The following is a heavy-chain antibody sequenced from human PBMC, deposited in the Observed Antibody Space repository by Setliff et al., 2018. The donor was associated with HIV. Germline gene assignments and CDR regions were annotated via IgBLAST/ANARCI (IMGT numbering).Heavy chain of an antibody. J-gene: IGHJ3*02. CDR3: ARDRKSLGYNFWSGFRPDAAFDI. D-gene: IGHD3-3*01. CDR2: IYTSGST. CDR1: GGSISSGSYY. Sequence: PSETLSLTCSVSGGSISSGSYYWSWIRQPAGKGLEWIGHIYTSGSTNYNPSLKSRVTMSVDTSKNQFSLKLSSVTAADTAVYYCARDRKSLGYNFWSGFRPDAAFDIWGQGTMVTVSS. V-gene: IGHV4-61*09.